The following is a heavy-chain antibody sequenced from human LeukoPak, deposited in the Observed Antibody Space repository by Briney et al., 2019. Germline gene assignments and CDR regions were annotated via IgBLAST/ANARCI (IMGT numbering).Heavy chain of an antibody. J-gene: IGHJ3*02. CDR2: ISGYTGDT. V-gene: IGHV1-18*01. Sequence: ASVKVSCKTSGYTFTNYDIYWVRQAPGQGLECMGWISGYTGDTKYAQILQGRFTVTTDTSTSTAYMELRSLTYDDTAVYYCARHRPHRLYYDSGGYYHDAFDIWGQGTMVTVSS. CDR3: ARHRPHRLYYDSGGYYHDAFDI. CDR1: GYTFTNYD. D-gene: IGHD3-22*01.